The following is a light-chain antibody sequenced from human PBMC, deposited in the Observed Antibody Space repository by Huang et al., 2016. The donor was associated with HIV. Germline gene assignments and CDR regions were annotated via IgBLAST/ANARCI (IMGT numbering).Light chain of an antibody. CDR2: DAS. Sequence: AIQMTQSPSSLSASVGDSVTITCRASQDIRNDLGWFQQKPGKAPKVLIYDASSLQSGAPSRFSGSGSGTDVTLTISSLQPEDFATYYCLQDYNYPWTFGQGTKVQIK. CDR1: QDIRND. CDR3: LQDYNYPWT. V-gene: IGKV1-6*01. J-gene: IGKJ1*01.